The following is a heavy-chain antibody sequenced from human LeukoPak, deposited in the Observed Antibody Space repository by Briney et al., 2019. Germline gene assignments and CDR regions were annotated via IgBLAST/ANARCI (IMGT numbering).Heavy chain of an antibody. CDR1: GFTFSDYY. CDR3: ARVPMVRGVITSYYYGMDV. Sequence: GGSLRLSCAASGFTFSDYYMSWIRQAPGKGLEWVSYISSSSSDTNYADSVKGRFTISRDNAKNTLYLQMNSLRAEDTAVYYCARVPMVRGVITSYYYGMDVWGQGTTVTVSS. CDR2: ISSSSSDT. V-gene: IGHV3-11*06. D-gene: IGHD3-10*01. J-gene: IGHJ6*02.